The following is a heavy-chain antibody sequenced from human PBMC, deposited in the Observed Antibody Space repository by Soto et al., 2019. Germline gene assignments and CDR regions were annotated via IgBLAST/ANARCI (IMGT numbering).Heavy chain of an antibody. CDR1: GFTVSSNY. CDR3: ARGGTNYDILTGSRYGAEYFQH. V-gene: IGHV3-53*04. J-gene: IGHJ1*01. CDR2: IYSGGST. D-gene: IGHD3-9*01. Sequence: PGGSLRLSCAASGFTVSSNYMSWVRQAPGKGLEWVSVIYSGGSTYYADSVKGRFTISRHNSKNTLYLQMNSLRAEDTAVYYCARGGTNYDILTGSRYGAEYFQHWGQGTLVTVSS.